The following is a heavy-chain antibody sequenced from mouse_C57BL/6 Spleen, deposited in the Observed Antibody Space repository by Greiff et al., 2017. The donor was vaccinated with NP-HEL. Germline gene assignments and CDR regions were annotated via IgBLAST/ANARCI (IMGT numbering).Heavy chain of an antibody. CDR3: TRADYSNPYYAMDY. CDR2: ISSGGDYI. D-gene: IGHD2-5*01. CDR1: GFTFSSYA. V-gene: IGHV5-9-1*02. Sequence: EVQRVESGEGLVKPGGSLKLSCAASGFTFSSYAMSWVRQTPEKRLEWVAYISSGGDYIYYADTVKGRFTISRDNARNTLYLQMSSLKSEDTAMYYCTRADYSNPYYAMDYWGQGTSVTVSS. J-gene: IGHJ4*01.